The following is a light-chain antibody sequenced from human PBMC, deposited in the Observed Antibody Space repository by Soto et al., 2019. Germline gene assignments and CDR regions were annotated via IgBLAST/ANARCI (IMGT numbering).Light chain of an antibody. CDR3: AAWDDSLNGVV. J-gene: IGLJ2*01. Sequence: QSVLTQPPSASGTPGQRVTISCSGSSSNIGGYTVNWYQQLPGTAPKLLIYSNNQRPSGVPDRFSGSKSGTSASLAISGLQSEDEADYYCAAWDDSLNGVVFGGGTKLTVL. CDR1: SSNIGGYT. CDR2: SNN. V-gene: IGLV1-44*01.